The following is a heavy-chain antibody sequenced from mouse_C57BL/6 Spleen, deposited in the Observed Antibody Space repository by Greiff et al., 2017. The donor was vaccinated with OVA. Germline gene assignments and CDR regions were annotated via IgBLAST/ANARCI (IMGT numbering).Heavy chain of an antibody. CDR3: ARGGGTWGD. J-gene: IGHJ2*01. D-gene: IGHD4-1*01. Sequence: VQLQQPGAELVKPGASVKMSCKASGYTFTSYWITWVKQRPGQGLEWIGDINPGSGSTNYNEKFKGKATLTVDTSYSPAYLQLSSLTYEDSAVCYCARGGGTWGDWGQGTTLTVSS. CDR2: INPGSGST. CDR1: GYTFTSYW. V-gene: IGHV1-55*01.